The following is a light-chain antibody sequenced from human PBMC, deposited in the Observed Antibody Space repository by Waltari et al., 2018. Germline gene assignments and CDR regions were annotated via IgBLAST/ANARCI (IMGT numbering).Light chain of an antibody. Sequence: DILMTQSPFLLSASVGDRVTITCQASQDISNYLNWFQQKPGEAPKLLIYDASNLETGVPSRFSGSGSGTDFTSTISSLQPEDLATYYCQQYDHLPLTFGGGTKVEIK. CDR2: DAS. CDR1: QDISNY. V-gene: IGKV1-33*01. J-gene: IGKJ4*01. CDR3: QQYDHLPLT.